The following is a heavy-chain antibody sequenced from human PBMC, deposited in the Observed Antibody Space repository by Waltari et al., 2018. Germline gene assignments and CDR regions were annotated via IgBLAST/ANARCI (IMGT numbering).Heavy chain of an antibody. D-gene: IGHD5-12*01. J-gene: IGHJ4*02. CDR3: ARKAGSGYPYGPFYYDN. CDR2: VNVGGGYS. CDR1: GFRFGDYW. V-gene: IGHV3-74*01. Sequence: EVHLAESGGGVVQPGGSLRLSCTGSGFRFGDYWLHWVRQAPGKGLGWVSRVNVGGGYSSYGDYGKGRFTISRDNAKNTVFLQLNSLRADDTAVYFCARKAGSGYPYGPFYYDNWGQGTLVTVSS.